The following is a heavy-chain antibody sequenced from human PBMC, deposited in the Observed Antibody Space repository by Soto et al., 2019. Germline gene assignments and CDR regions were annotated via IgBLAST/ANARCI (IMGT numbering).Heavy chain of an antibody. J-gene: IGHJ4*02. Sequence: QVQLVQSGAEVKKPGSSVKVSCKASGGTFSSYAISWVRQAPGQGLEWMGGIIPIFGTANYAQKFQGRVTITADESRSTAYMERSSLRSEDTAVYYCAGALGAAAAFLYFDYWGQGTLVTVSS. D-gene: IGHD6-13*01. CDR3: AGALGAAAAFLYFDY. CDR2: IIPIFGTA. CDR1: GGTFSSYA. V-gene: IGHV1-69*12.